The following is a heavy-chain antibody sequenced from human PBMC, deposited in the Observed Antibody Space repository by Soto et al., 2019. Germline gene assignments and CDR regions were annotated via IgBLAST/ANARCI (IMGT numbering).Heavy chain of an antibody. CDR1: GGTFSSYA. J-gene: IGHJ3*02. CDR3: ARDLQFYSDSSGYRDVFDI. CDR2: IIPIFGTA. D-gene: IGHD3-22*01. Sequence: SVKVSCKASGGTFSSYAISLVRHAPGQRLEWMGGIIPIFGTANYAQKFQGRVTITADESTSTIYMELRSLRSDDTAVYYCARDLQFYSDSSGYRDVFDIWGQGTMVTVSS. V-gene: IGHV1-69*01.